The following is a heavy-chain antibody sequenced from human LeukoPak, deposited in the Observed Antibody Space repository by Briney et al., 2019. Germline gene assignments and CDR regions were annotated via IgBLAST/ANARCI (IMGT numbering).Heavy chain of an antibody. CDR3: AKEFTSYTSGWFFQH. J-gene: IGHJ1*01. D-gene: IGHD6-13*01. CDR1: GVTLSPYG. Sequence: GGSLRLSCAASGVTLSPYGMHWVRQAPGKGLEWLAVISYDGRTTFYADSVKGRFTISRDNSKNTVDLQMSSLRAEDTAVYYCAKEFTSYTSGWFFQHWGQGTLVTVSS. CDR2: ISYDGRTT. V-gene: IGHV3-30*18.